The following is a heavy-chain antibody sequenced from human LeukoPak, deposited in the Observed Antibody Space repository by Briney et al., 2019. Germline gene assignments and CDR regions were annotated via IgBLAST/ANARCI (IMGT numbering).Heavy chain of an antibody. CDR1: GFTFSTYG. J-gene: IGHJ4*02. V-gene: IGHV3-30*03. Sequence: PGGSLRLSCAASGFTFSTYGMHWVRQAPGKGLEWVAVISYDVSDKSYADSVKGRFTISRDNSKNTLYLQMNSLRAEDTAVYYCAGDRGYLQFDYWGQGTLVTVSS. CDR2: ISYDVSDK. D-gene: IGHD3-10*01. CDR3: AGDRGYLQFDY.